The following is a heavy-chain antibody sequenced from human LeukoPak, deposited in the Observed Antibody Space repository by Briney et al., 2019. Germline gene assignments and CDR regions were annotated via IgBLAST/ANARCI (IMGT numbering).Heavy chain of an antibody. V-gene: IGHV3-33*06. D-gene: IGHD4-11*01. CDR3: AKDAQRGFDYSNSLEY. CDR1: GSTYSHYG. CDR2: IWSDATEK. J-gene: IGHJ4*02. Sequence: GGSLRLSCAASGSTYSHYGMHWVRQAPGKGLEWVAVIWSDATEKYYGDAVKGRFTISRDNSRNTLYLQMNSLRAEDTAVYYCAKDAQRGFDYSNSLEYWGQGTLVTVSS.